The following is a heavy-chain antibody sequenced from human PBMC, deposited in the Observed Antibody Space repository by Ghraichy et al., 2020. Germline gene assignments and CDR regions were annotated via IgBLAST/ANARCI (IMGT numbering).Heavy chain of an antibody. V-gene: IGHV3-23*01. CDR3: QNHDYSNYYPFDY. J-gene: IGHJ4*02. Sequence: GGSLRLSCAASGFTFSSYAMSWVRQAPGKGLEWVSAVSGSDGSTYYADSVKGRFTISRDNSKNTLYLQMNSLRAEDTAVYYCQNHDYSNYYPFDYWCQGTLVTVP. D-gene: IGHD4-11*01. CDR2: VSGSDGST. CDR1: GFTFSSYA.